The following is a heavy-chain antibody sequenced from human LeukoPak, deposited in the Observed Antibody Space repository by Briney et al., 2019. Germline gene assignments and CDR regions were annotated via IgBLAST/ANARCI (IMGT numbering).Heavy chain of an antibody. Sequence: GGSLRLSCAASGFTFSSYAMSWVRQAPGKGLEWVSAISGSGGSTYYADSVKGRFTISRDNSKNTLYLQMNSLRAEDTAVYYCARTGYSYGYYYHYYMDVWGKGTTVTVSS. J-gene: IGHJ6*03. CDR2: ISGSGGST. D-gene: IGHD5-18*01. V-gene: IGHV3-23*01. CDR3: ARTGYSYGYYYHYYMDV. CDR1: GFTFSSYA.